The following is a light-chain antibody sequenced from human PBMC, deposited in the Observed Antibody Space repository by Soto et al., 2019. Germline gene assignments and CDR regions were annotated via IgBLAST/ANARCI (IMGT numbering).Light chain of an antibody. J-gene: IGLJ3*02. CDR1: SSNIGSNT. Sequence: SVLTKAPSASGTPGQRVTISCSGSSSNIGSNTVTWYQQVPGTAPKLLIYSNDQRPSGVPDRFSGSKSGTSASLAIAGLQSEDEADYYCAAWDDSLNGWVFGGGTKVTVL. CDR2: SND. V-gene: IGLV1-44*01. CDR3: AAWDDSLNGWV.